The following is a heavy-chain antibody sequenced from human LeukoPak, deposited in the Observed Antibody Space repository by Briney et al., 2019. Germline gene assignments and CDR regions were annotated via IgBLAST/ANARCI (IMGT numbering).Heavy chain of an antibody. Sequence: GGFLQISFQGSGYRFTSYWIGWVRPMPRKGLEWMGIIYPGDSDTRYSPSFQGQVTISADKSISTAYLQWSSLKASDTAMYYCARPYSSGWYRDYWGQGTLVTVSS. D-gene: IGHD6-19*01. V-gene: IGHV5-51*01. CDR2: IYPGDSDT. CDR3: ARPYSSGWYRDY. CDR1: GYRFTSYW. J-gene: IGHJ4*02.